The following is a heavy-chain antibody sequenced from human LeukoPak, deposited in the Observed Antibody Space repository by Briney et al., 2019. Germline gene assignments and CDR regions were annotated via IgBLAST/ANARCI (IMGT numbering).Heavy chain of an antibody. V-gene: IGHV4-34*01. CDR2: INHSGST. CDR3: AGWGYSSGWQLYYYYMDV. Sequence: KPSETLSLTCAVYGGSFSGYYWGWIRQPPGKGLEWIGEINHSGSTNYNPSLKSRVTISVDTSKNQFSLKLSSVTAADTAVYYCAGWGYSSGWQLYYYYMDVWGKGTTVTVSS. D-gene: IGHD6-19*01. J-gene: IGHJ6*03. CDR1: GGSFSGYY.